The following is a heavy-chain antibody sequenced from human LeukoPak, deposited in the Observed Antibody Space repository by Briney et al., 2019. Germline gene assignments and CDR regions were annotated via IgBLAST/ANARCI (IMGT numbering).Heavy chain of an antibody. J-gene: IGHJ4*02. V-gene: IGHV3-30*18. CDR1: GFTFSSYG. CDR2: ISYEGSNK. CDR3: AKGGAVAGTLDY. Sequence: GGSLRLSCAASGFTFSSYGMHWVRQAPGKGLEWVAVISYEGSNKYYADSVKGRFTISRDNSKNTLYLQMNSLRAEDTAVYYCAKGGAVAGTLDYWGQGTLVTVSS. D-gene: IGHD6-19*01.